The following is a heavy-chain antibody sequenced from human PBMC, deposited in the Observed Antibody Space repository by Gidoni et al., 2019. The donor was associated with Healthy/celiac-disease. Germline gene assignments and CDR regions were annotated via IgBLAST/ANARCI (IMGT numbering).Heavy chain of an antibody. CDR3: ARGYCSSTSCYRNWFDP. CDR2: INHSGST. CDR1: GWSFSGYY. J-gene: IGHJ5*02. Sequence: QVQLQQWGAGLLKPSETLSLPCAVYGWSFSGYYWRWIRKPPGKGLEWIGEINHSGSTNYNPSLKSRVTISVDTSKNQFSLKLSSVTAADTAVYYCARGYCSSTSCYRNWFDPWGQGTLVTVSS. D-gene: IGHD2-2*01. V-gene: IGHV4-34*01.